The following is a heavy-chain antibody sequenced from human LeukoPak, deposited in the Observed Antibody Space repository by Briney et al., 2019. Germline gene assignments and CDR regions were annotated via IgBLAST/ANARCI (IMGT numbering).Heavy chain of an antibody. V-gene: IGHV3-23*01. J-gene: IGHJ4*02. CDR3: ARPPRGIVGATD. CDR2: ISGSGGST. Sequence: GGSLRLSCAASGFTFSSYAMSWVRQAPGKGLEWVSAISGSGGSTYYADSVKGRFTISRDNSKNTLYLQMNGLRAEDTAVYYCARPPRGIVGATDWGQGTLVTVSS. D-gene: IGHD1-26*01. CDR1: GFTFSSYA.